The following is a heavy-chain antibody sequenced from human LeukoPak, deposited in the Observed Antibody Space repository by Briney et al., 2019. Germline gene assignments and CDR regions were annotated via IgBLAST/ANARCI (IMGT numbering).Heavy chain of an antibody. CDR3: ARSFSRYYYDSSGYYYPRLGFDY. D-gene: IGHD3-22*01. CDR2: IYYSGST. Sequence: SETLSLTCTVSGGSISSSSYYWGWIRQPPGKGLEWIGSIYYSGSTYYNPSLKSRVTISVDKSKNQFSLKLSSVTAADTAVYYCARSFSRYYYDSSGYYYPRLGFDYWGQGTLVTVSS. J-gene: IGHJ4*02. CDR1: GGSISSSSYY. V-gene: IGHV4-39*07.